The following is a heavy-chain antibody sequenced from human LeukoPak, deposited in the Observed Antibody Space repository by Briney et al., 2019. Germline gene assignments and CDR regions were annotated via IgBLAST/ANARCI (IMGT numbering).Heavy chain of an antibody. D-gene: IGHD6-13*01. Sequence: GGSLRLSCAASGFTFDDYAMHWVRQAPGKGLEWVSGISWNSGSIGHADSVKGRFTISRDNAKNSLYLQMNSLRAEDTALYYCAKDKSRYSSSWQFDYWGQGTLVTVSS. CDR3: AKDKSRYSSSWQFDY. CDR2: ISWNSGSI. CDR1: GFTFDDYA. V-gene: IGHV3-9*01. J-gene: IGHJ4*02.